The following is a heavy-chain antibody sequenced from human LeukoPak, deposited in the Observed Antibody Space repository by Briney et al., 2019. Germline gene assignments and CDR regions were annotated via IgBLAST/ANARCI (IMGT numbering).Heavy chain of an antibody. J-gene: IGHJ4*02. CDR1: GYTFTSYG. V-gene: IGHV1-18*01. CDR3: ARAPDYYYDSSGPHFDY. Sequence: GASVKVSCMASGYTFTSYGISWVRQAPGQGLEWMGWISAYNGNTNYAQKLQGRVTMTTDTSTSTAYMELRSLRSDDTAVYYCARAPDYYYDSSGPHFDYWGQGTLVTVSS. CDR2: ISAYNGNT. D-gene: IGHD3-22*01.